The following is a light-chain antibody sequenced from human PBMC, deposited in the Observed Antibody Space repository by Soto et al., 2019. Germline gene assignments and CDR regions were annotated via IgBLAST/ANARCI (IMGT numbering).Light chain of an antibody. Sequence: SVLTPAPSACRDPAPSVTPACSGSRYNIGYNAVNWYQQLPGSAPKLLMNGNSHRPSGVPDRFSGSKSGTSASLAISGLRTEYVFDYYWAAWDDTLSFLVFGGVS. V-gene: IGLV1-44*01. CDR3: AAWDDTLSFLV. CDR1: RYNIGYNA. CDR2: GNS. J-gene: IGLJ2*01.